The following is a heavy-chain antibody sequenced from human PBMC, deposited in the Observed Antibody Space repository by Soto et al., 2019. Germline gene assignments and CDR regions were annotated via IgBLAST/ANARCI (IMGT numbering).Heavy chain of an antibody. CDR2: IWYDGSNK. V-gene: IGHV3-33*01. J-gene: IGHJ6*02. Sequence: GGSLRLSCAASGFTFSSYGMHWVRQAPGKGLEWVAVIWYDGSNKYYADSVKGRFTISRDNSKNTLYLQMNSLRAEDTAVYYCARDPTYYYDSSGYSYYYGMDVWGQGTTVTVSS. CDR1: GFTFSSYG. CDR3: ARDPTYYYDSSGYSYYYGMDV. D-gene: IGHD3-22*01.